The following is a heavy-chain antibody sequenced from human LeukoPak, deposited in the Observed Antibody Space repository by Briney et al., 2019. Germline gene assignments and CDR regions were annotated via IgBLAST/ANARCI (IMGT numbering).Heavy chain of an antibody. Sequence: GGSLRLSCAASGFTFSSYAMSWVRQAPGKGLEWVSAISGSGGSTYYADSVKGRFTISRDNSKNTLYLQMNSLRAADTAVHYCAKLGRSGYGSGTWFDHWGQGTLVTVSS. J-gene: IGHJ5*02. CDR1: GFTFSSYA. CDR2: ISGSGGST. D-gene: IGHD3-10*01. CDR3: AKLGRSGYGSGTWFDH. V-gene: IGHV3-23*01.